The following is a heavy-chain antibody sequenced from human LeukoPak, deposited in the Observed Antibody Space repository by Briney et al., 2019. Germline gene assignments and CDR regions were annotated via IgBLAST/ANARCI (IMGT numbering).Heavy chain of an antibody. D-gene: IGHD4-17*01. V-gene: IGHV4-59*01. CDR1: GGSISSYY. CDR2: IYYSGSN. CDR3: ARDVYGTVTTDYYYYMDV. J-gene: IGHJ6*03. Sequence: PSETLSLTCTVSGGSISSYYWSWIRQPPGKGLEWIGYIYYSGSNNYNPSLKSRVTISVDTSKNQFSLKLSSVTAADTAVYYCARDVYGTVTTDYYYYMDVWGKGTTVTVSS.